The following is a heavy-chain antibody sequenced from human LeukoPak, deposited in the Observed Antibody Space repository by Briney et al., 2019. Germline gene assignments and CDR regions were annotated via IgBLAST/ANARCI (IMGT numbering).Heavy chain of an antibody. Sequence: GGSLRLSCAASGFTFSHYSINWVRQAPGKGLEWVSYIGPSSSTIFYADSVRGRFTISRDDDENSLYLQMNSLRDEDTAVYYCARSNIATRRGDNWFDPWGQGTLVTVSS. CDR3: ARSNIATRRGDNWFDP. J-gene: IGHJ5*02. D-gene: IGHD6-6*01. V-gene: IGHV3-48*02. CDR2: IGPSSSTI. CDR1: GFTFSHYS.